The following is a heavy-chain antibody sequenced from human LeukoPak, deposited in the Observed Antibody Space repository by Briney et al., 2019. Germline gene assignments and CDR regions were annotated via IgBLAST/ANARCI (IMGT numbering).Heavy chain of an antibody. J-gene: IGHJ4*02. CDR1: GFSFSSYA. CDR3: ARESFPAFDY. Sequence: GGSLRLSCAASGFSFSSYAMHWVRQAPGKGLEWVAVISYDGSNKYYADSVKGRFTISRDNSKNTLYLQMNSLRAEDTAVYYCARESFPAFDYWGPGTLVTVSS. D-gene: IGHD3-10*01. V-gene: IGHV3-30*04. CDR2: ISYDGSNK.